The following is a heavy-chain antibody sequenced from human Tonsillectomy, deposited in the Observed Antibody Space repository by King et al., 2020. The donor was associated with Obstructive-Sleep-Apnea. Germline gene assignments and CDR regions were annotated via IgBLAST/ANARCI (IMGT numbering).Heavy chain of an antibody. CDR2: INHSGST. Sequence: HVQLQQWGAGLLKPSGTLSLTCAVYGGSFSGHYWSWIRQPPGKGLEWIGEINHSGSTNYSPSLKSRVTISVDTSKNQFSLKLSSVTAADTAVYYCARVDFGDYKFDYWGQGTLVTVSS. CDR1: GGSFSGHY. J-gene: IGHJ4*02. V-gene: IGHV4-34*01. CDR3: ARVDFGDYKFDY. D-gene: IGHD4-17*01.